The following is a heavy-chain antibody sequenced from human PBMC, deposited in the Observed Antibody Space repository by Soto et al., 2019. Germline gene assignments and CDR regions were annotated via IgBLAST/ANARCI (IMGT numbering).Heavy chain of an antibody. D-gene: IGHD2-2*01. J-gene: IGHJ3*01. CDR3: ARDWGYCSSSSCREPAFDV. CDR2: VYHSGTT. Sequence: LSLTCAVSGGSISSAVFSWNWIREPPGKGLEWVGYVYHSGTTSYNPSLKSRVTMLLDRSKNQFSLTLNSVTAADTAVYYCARDWGYCSSSSCREPAFDVWGQGTVVTVSS. CDR1: GGSISSAVFS. V-gene: IGHV4-30-2*01.